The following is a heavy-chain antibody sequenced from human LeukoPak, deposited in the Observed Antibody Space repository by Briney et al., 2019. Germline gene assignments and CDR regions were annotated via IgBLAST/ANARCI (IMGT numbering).Heavy chain of an antibody. Sequence: GASVKVSCKASGYTFTSYGISWVRQAPGQGLEWMGWISAYNGNTNYAQKFQGRVTMTEDTSTDTAYMELSSLRSEDTAVYYCATGSPRNYYDYVWGSYRPYYFDYWGQGTLVTVSS. CDR3: ATGSPRNYYDYVWGSYRPYYFDY. V-gene: IGHV1-18*01. CDR1: GYTFTSYG. D-gene: IGHD3-16*02. CDR2: ISAYNGNT. J-gene: IGHJ4*02.